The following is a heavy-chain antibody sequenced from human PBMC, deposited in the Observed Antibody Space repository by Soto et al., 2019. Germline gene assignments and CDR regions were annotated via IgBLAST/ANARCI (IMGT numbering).Heavy chain of an antibody. CDR1: GFSLSNARMG. V-gene: IGHV2-26*01. Sequence: QVTLKESGPVLVKPTETLTLTCTVSGFSLSNARMGVSWIRQPPGKALEWLAHIFSNDEKSYSTSLKSRLTISKLTXXRXVXXTTTNMDPVDTATYYWARIRGIQLCFEGYYYGMDVWGQGTTVTVSS. J-gene: IGHJ6*02. CDR3: ARIRGIQLCFEGYYYGMDV. D-gene: IGHD5-18*01. CDR2: IFSNDEK.